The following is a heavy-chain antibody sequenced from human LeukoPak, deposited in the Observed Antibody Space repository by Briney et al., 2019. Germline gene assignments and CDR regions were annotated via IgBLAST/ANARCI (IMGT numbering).Heavy chain of an antibody. Sequence: SLRLSCAASGFTFSSYAIHWVRQAPGKWLEWESVISYDGNYKYYADSVTGRFTVSRDDSQSMLFQQMNSLRPEDTAVYYCARVLGAGYGATNLAYWGQGTLVTGSS. CDR1: GFTFSSYA. V-gene: IGHV3-30-3*01. CDR2: ISYDGNYK. CDR3: ARVLGAGYGATNLAY. J-gene: IGHJ4*02. D-gene: IGHD1-26*01.